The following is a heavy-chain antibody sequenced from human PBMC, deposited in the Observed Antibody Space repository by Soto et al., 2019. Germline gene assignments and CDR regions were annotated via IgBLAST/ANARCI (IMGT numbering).Heavy chain of an antibody. CDR2: ISGSGGST. Sequence: GGSRRRSCAPAGCTFSSYARSWGRQAPGKGLEWVSAISGSGGSTYYADSVKGRFNSSRYNSKNTLYLQMNSLSAEDTAVSYRAKEFPITMIVVAVSPVDIWGQGPRVTVSS. CDR3: AKEFPITMIVVAVSPVDI. V-gene: IGHV3-23*01. CDR1: GCTFSSYA. D-gene: IGHD3-22*01. J-gene: IGHJ3*02.